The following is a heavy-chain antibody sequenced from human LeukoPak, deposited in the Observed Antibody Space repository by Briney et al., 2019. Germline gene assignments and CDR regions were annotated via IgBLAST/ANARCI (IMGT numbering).Heavy chain of an antibody. Sequence: GGSLRLSCAASGFTFSSFGMHWVRQAPGKGLEWVAVISFDGSNKYYADSVKGRFTISRDNSKNTLYLQMNSLRAEDTAIYYCAKDTPMVGYFDYWGQGTLVTVSS. CDR2: ISFDGSNK. CDR3: AKDTPMVGYFDY. CDR1: GFTFSSFG. V-gene: IGHV3-30*18. J-gene: IGHJ4*02. D-gene: IGHD5-18*01.